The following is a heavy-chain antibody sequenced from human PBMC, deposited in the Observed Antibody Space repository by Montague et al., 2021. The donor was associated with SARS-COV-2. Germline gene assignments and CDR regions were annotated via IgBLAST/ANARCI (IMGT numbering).Heavy chain of an antibody. Sequence: SETLSLTCTVSGGSISSYYWSWIRQPPGKGLEWIGYIYYSGSTNYNPSLKSRVTISVDTSKNQFSLKLSSVTAADTAVYYCARVFPRWLQFDPYFDYWGQGTPVTVS. CDR1: GGSISSYY. CDR2: IYYSGST. CDR3: ARVFPRWLQFDPYFDY. J-gene: IGHJ4*02. V-gene: IGHV4-59*01. D-gene: IGHD5-24*01.